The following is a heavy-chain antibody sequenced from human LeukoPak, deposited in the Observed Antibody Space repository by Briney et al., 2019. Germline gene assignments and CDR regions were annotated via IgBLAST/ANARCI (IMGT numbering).Heavy chain of an antibody. Sequence: GGSLRLSCAASGFTFSSYWMSWVRQAPGKGLEWVSAISGSGGSTYYADSVKGRFTISRDNSKNTLYLQMNSLRAEDTAVYYCAKNGYSYGYGHYWGQGTLVTVSS. J-gene: IGHJ4*02. CDR3: AKNGYSYGYGHY. CDR2: ISGSGGST. D-gene: IGHD5-18*01. V-gene: IGHV3-23*01. CDR1: GFTFSSYW.